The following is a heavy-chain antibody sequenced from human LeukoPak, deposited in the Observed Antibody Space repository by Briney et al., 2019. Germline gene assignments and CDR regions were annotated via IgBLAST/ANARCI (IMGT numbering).Heavy chain of an antibody. Sequence: GALRLSCAASGFTFSSYSMNWVRQAPGKGLEWVSYISSSSSTIYYADSVKGRFTISRDNAKNSLYLQMNSLRAEDTAVYYCARDGAGGNMEYYFDYWGQGTLVTVSS. CDR1: GFTFSSYS. CDR2: ISSSSSTI. CDR3: ARDGAGGNMEYYFDY. V-gene: IGHV3-48*04. D-gene: IGHD3-3*01. J-gene: IGHJ4*02.